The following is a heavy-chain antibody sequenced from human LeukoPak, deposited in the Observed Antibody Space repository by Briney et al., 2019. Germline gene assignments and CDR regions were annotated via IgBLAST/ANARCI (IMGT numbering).Heavy chain of an antibody. CDR2: FDPEDGET. J-gene: IGHJ1*01. CDR3: AKDLYSSSWYMYFQH. Sequence: ASVKVSCKVSGYTLTELSMHWVRQAPGKGLEWMGGFDPEDGETIYAQKFQGRVTMTEDTSTDTAYMELSSLRSEDTAVYYCAKDLYSSSWYMYFQHWGQGTLVTVSS. CDR1: GYTLTELS. D-gene: IGHD6-13*01. V-gene: IGHV1-24*01.